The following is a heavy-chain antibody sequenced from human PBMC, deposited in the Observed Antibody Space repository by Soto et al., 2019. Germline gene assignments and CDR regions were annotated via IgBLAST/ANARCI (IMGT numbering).Heavy chain of an antibody. J-gene: IGHJ4*02. CDR1: GYTFTGYY. D-gene: IGHD3-22*01. Sequence: ASVKVSCKASGYTFTGYYMHWVRQAPGQGLEWMGWINPNSGGTNYAQKFQGWVTMTRDTSISTAYMELSRLRSDDTAVYYCARDPRYYYDSSGYYDYWGQGTLVTVS. CDR2: INPNSGGT. V-gene: IGHV1-2*04. CDR3: ARDPRYYYDSSGYYDY.